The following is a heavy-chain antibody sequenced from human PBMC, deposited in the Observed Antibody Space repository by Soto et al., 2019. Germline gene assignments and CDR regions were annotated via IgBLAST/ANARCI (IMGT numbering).Heavy chain of an antibody. V-gene: IGHV3-23*01. D-gene: IGHD3-3*01. Sequence: PGGSLRLSCAASGFTFSSYAMSWVRQAPGKGLEWVSPISGSGGSTYYADSVKGRFTISRDNSKNTLHLQMSSLRAEDTAVYYCAKAYDFWSGYPPRYMDVWGQGTAVTVSS. CDR1: GFTFSSYA. J-gene: IGHJ6*02. CDR3: AKAYDFWSGYPPRYMDV. CDR2: ISGSGGST.